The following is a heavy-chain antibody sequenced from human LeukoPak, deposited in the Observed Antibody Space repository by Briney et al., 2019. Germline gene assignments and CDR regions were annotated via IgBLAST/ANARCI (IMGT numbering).Heavy chain of an antibody. J-gene: IGHJ5*02. CDR1: GFSFRSYW. CDR2: IKQDGSEK. Sequence: GGSLRLSCAATGFSFRSYWMNWVRQAPGKGLEWLAIIKQDGSEKHYKGSVEGRFTISRDNAKNSLHLQLNRLRAEDPAVYYCAGGSGYLITSWGQGTLVTVSS. CDR3: AGGSGYLITS. D-gene: IGHD3-9*01. V-gene: IGHV3-7*01.